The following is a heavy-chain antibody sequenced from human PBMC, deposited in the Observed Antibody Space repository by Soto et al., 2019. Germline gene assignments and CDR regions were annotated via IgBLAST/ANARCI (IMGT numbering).Heavy chain of an antibody. Sequence: QVQLQESGPGLVKPSETLSLTCTVSGGSISTYYWSWIRQPPGKGLEWIGYIYYSGSASYNPSLKRRVTLSLDTSKNQFSLRLSSVTAADTAVYYCARGGHCTNGVCSALDYWGQCTLVTVSS. D-gene: IGHD2-8*01. J-gene: IGHJ4*02. CDR2: IYYSGSA. V-gene: IGHV4-59*08. CDR3: ARGGHCTNGVCSALDY. CDR1: GGSISTYY.